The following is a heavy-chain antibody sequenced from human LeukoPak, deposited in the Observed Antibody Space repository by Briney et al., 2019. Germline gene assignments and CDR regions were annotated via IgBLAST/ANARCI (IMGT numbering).Heavy chain of an antibody. CDR2: MNRDGSEK. CDR1: GFTFSSYW. J-gene: IGHJ6*02. Sequence: GGSLRLSCAASGFTFSSYWMGWVRQAPGKGLEWVANMNRDGSEKNYVDFIKGRFTISRDNAANSLYLQMNSLRVEDTAVYYCARDGGIIRFGGQDVWGQGTTVIVS. CDR3: ARDGGIIRFGGQDV. V-gene: IGHV3-7*01. D-gene: IGHD3-16*01.